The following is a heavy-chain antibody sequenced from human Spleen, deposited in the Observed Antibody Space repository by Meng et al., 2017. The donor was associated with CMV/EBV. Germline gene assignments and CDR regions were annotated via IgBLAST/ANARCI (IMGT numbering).Heavy chain of an antibody. D-gene: IGHD3-9*01. J-gene: IGHJ4*02. CDR1: GLTFSSYS. CDR2: ISSSSSYI. V-gene: IGHV3-21*01. CDR3: ARGYYDILTGYYPYYFDY. Sequence: EVQLVESGGGLVKPGGSLRLSCGASGLTFSSYSMNWVRQAPGKGLEWVSSISSSSSYIYYADSVKGRFTISRDNAKNSLYLQMNSLRAEDTAVYYCARGYYDILTGYYPYYFDYWGQGTLVTVSS.